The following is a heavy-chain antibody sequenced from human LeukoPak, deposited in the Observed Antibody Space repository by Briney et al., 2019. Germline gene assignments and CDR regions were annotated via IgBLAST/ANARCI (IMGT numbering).Heavy chain of an antibody. J-gene: IGHJ5*02. V-gene: IGHV1-8*01. CDR2: MNPNSGNT. Sequence: ASVKVSCKASGYTFTSYDINWVRQATGQGLEWMGRMNPNSGNTGYAQKFQGRGTMTRNTSIRTAYMELSSLRSEDTAVYYCARGARYCSSTSCYSRFDPWGQGTLVTVSS. D-gene: IGHD2-2*01. CDR3: ARGARYCSSTSCYSRFDP. CDR1: GYTFTSYD.